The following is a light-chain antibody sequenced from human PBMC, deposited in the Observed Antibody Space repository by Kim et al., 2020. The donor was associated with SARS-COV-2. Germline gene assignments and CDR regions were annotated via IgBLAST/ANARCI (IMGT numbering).Light chain of an antibody. CDR2: DAS. V-gene: IGKV1-33*01. CDR3: QHYANLPYT. J-gene: IGKJ2*01. CDR1: QDSSNY. Sequence: DIQMTQSPACVSASVGDRGTITCQASQDSSNYLNWYQQKPGKAPKLLIYDASNLETGVPSRFSGSGSGTDFTFTISSLQPEDIATYYCQHYANLPYTFGQGTKLEL.